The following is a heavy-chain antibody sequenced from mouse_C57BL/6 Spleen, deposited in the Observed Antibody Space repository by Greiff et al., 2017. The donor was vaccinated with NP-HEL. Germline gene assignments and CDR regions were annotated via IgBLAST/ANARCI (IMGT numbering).Heavy chain of an antibody. J-gene: IGHJ2*01. CDR2: IRHKANGYTT. V-gene: IGHV7-3*01. CDR1: GFTFTDYY. CDR3: ARATDSSGYDY. D-gene: IGHD3-2*02. Sequence: EVQGVESGGGLVQPGGSLSLSCAASGFTFTDYYMSWVRQPPGKALEWLGFIRHKANGYTTEYSAYVKGRFTISRDNSQSILYLQMNALRAEDVATCYCARATDSSGYDYWGQGTTLTVSS.